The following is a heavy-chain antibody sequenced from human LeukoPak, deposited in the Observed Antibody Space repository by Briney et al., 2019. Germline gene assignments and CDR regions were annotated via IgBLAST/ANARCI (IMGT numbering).Heavy chain of an antibody. CDR1: GGSFSGYY. J-gene: IGHJ4*02. Sequence: PSETLSLTCAVYGGSFSGYYWRWVRQPPGKGLEWLGEINHSGTTNYNPSLKSRVTISVDTSKNQFSLKLSSVTAADTAVYYCARGIVGATRGLFDSWDQGTLVTVSS. CDR3: ARGIVGATRGLFDS. V-gene: IGHV4-34*01. D-gene: IGHD1-26*01. CDR2: INHSGTT.